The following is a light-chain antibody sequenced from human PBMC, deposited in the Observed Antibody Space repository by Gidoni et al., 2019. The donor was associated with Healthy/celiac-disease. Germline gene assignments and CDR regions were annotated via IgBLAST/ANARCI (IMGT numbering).Light chain of an antibody. CDR2: YDS. CDR1: NIRSKS. CDR3: QVWDSSSDHRV. J-gene: IGLJ2*01. Sequence: SYVRTQPPSVSVAHGKTARITGGGNNIRSKSVHWYQQKPGQAPVLVIYYDSDRPSGIPERFSGSNSGNTATLTISRVEAGDEADYYCQVWDSSSDHRVFGGGTKLTVL. V-gene: IGLV3-21*04.